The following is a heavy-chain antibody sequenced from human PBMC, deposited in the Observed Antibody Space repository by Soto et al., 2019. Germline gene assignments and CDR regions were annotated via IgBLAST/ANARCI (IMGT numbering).Heavy chain of an antibody. CDR3: ARHTSFSLFWSNYMDV. V-gene: IGHV4-39*01. CDR1: GGSISSSSYY. CDR2: IYYSGST. Sequence: SETLSLTCTVSGGSISSSSYYWGWIRQPPGKGLEWIGSIYYSGSTYYNPSLKSRVTISVDTSKNQFSLKLSSVTAADTAVYYCARHTSFSLFWSNYMDVWGKGTTVTVSS. J-gene: IGHJ6*03. D-gene: IGHD3-3*01.